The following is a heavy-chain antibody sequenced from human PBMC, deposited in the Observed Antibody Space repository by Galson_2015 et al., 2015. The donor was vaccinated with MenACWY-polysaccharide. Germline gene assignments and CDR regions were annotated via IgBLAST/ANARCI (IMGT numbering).Heavy chain of an antibody. D-gene: IGHD6-19*01. CDR2: MSYSGFS. J-gene: IGHJ5*02. CDR1: GGSISSYK. CDR3: AGLRAGSPVGWFDP. V-gene: IGHV4-59*01. Sequence: ETLSLTCSVSGGSISSYKWIWIRQSPERGLEWIGYMSYSGFSNYNPSLRSRATILVDTSKKQISLKLTSVAAADTAVYYCAGLRAGSPVGWFDPWGQGILVTVSS.